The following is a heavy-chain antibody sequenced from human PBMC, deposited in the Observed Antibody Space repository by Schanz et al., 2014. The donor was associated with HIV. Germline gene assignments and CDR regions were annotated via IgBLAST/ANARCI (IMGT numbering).Heavy chain of an antibody. Sequence: QVQLVESGGGVVQPGRSLRLSCAASGFTFSSYGMHWVRQAPGKGLERVAVISYDGSNKCYADSVKGRFTISRDNSKNTLYLQMNSLRGEDTAVYYCATAAVTDYSDNWGQGTLVTVSS. J-gene: IGHJ4*02. CDR3: ATAAVTDYSDN. CDR2: ISYDGSNK. V-gene: IGHV3-30*03. CDR1: GFTFSSYG. D-gene: IGHD4-17*01.